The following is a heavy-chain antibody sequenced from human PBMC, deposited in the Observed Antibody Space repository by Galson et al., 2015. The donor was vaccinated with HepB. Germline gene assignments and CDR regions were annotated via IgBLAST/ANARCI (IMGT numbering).Heavy chain of an antibody. V-gene: IGHV3-23*01. J-gene: IGHJ4*02. CDR1: GFTFSSYA. CDR2: ISGSGGST. CDR3: AKDLYYDYVWGSYRPQSPFDY. D-gene: IGHD3-16*02. Sequence: SLRLSCAASGFTFSSYAMSWVRQAPGKGLEWVSAISGSGGSTYYADSVKGRFTISRDNSKNTLYLQMNSLRAEDTAVYYCAKDLYYDYVWGSYRPQSPFDYWGQGTLVTVSS.